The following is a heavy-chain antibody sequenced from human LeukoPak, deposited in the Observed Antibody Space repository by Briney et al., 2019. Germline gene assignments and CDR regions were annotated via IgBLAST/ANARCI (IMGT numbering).Heavy chain of an antibody. J-gene: IGHJ6*03. Sequence: SETLSLTCAVYGGPFSGYYWTWIRQTPEKGLEWIGEMNPSGSTSYNPSLKSRVTISVDTSKNQFSLKLSSVTAADTAVYYCARGRQDVTMIVVVMTAVSYYLDVWGKGTTVAVSS. CDR3: ARGRQDVTMIVVVMTAVSYYLDV. D-gene: IGHD3-22*01. CDR2: MNPSGST. CDR1: GGPFSGYY. V-gene: IGHV4-34*01.